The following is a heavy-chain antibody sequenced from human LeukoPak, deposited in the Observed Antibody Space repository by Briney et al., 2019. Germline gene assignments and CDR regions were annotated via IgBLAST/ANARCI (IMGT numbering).Heavy chain of an antibody. Sequence: QPGGSLRLSCAASGFTFINYGMSWVRQAPGKGLEWVSGISGSGGNTYYADSAKGRFTISRDDSKNTLYLQMNSLRAEDTAVYYCAKGGWLEYWGQGTLGTVSS. D-gene: IGHD5-24*01. CDR1: GFTFINYG. CDR2: ISGSGGNT. V-gene: IGHV3-23*01. CDR3: AKGGWLEY. J-gene: IGHJ4*02.